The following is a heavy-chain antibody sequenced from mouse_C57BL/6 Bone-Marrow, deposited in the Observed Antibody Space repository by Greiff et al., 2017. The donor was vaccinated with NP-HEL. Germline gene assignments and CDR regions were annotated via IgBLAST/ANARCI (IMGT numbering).Heavy chain of an antibody. CDR1: GYSITSGYY. CDR2: ISYDGSN. D-gene: IGHD1-1*01. J-gene: IGHJ1*03. V-gene: IGHV3-6*01. CDR3: ARERAVVARRYFDV. Sequence: EVKLMESGPGLVKPSQSLSLTCSVTGYSITSGYYWNWIRQFPGNKLEWMGYISYDGSNNYNPSLKNRISITRDTSKNQFFLKLNAVTTEDTATYYGARERAVVARRYFDVWGTGTTVTVSS.